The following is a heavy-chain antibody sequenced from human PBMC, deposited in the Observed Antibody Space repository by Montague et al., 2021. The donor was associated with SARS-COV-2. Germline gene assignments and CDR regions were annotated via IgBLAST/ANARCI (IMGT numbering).Heavy chain of an antibody. CDR3: VRANRRDPDTPHLYYYKGMDL. CDR1: GGSIGGYY. V-gene: IGHV4-59*01. CDR2: IHYSGSN. Sequence: SETLSLTCSVSGGSIGGYYWSWLRQPPGKGLEWIGHIHYSGSNTYSPSFKSRVTISIDTPKNQFSLKLSSVTAADTAVYFCVRANRRDPDTPHLYYYKGMDLWGQGTTVTVSS. D-gene: IGHD2-15*01. J-gene: IGHJ6*02.